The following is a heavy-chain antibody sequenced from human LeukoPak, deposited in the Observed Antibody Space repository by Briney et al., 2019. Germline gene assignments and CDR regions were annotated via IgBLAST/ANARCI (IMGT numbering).Heavy chain of an antibody. CDR3: ARGLGYSSSWNRY. CDR2: INHSGST. D-gene: IGHD6-13*01. J-gene: IGHJ4*02. V-gene: IGHV4-34*01. CDR1: GGSFSGYY. Sequence: SETLSLTCAVYGGSFSGYYWSWIRQPPGQGLERIGEINHSGSTNYNPSLKSRVTISVDTSKNQFSLKLSSVTAADTAVYYCARGLGYSSSWNRYWGQGTLVTVSS.